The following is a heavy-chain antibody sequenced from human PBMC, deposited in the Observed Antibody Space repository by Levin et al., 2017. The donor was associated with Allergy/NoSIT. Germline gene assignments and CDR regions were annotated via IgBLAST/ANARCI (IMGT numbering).Heavy chain of an antibody. CDR3: AREMTGYCNGGSCPFYFDY. CDR1: GASISSGDYY. Sequence: LRLSCTVSGASISSGDYYWSWIRQPAGKGLEWIGRIYTSGGTNYNPSLKSRVTISVDTSKNQFSLKLSSVTAADTALYYCAREMTGYCNGGSCPFYFDYWGQGTLVTVSS. J-gene: IGHJ4*02. V-gene: IGHV4-61*02. CDR2: IYTSGGT. D-gene: IGHD2-15*01.